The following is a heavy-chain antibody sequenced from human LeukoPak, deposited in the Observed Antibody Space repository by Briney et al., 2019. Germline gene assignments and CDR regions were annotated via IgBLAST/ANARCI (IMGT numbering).Heavy chain of an antibody. V-gene: IGHV3-7*01. CDR1: GFNFSTYW. CDR2: IKEDGSEI. Sequence: PGGSLRLSCTASGFNFSTYWMTWVRQVPGKGLEWVANIKEDGSEIYYVDSVKGRFTISSDNAKTSAYLQMNSLRAEDTAVYYCAVGVGWLIDYWGQGIQVTVSS. CDR3: AVGVGWLIDY. D-gene: IGHD3-9*01. J-gene: IGHJ4*02.